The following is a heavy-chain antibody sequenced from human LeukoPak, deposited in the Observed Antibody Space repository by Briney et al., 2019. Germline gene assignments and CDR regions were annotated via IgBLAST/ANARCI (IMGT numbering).Heavy chain of an antibody. CDR3: ARGPRPVPGRYFDWLPPYFDY. D-gene: IGHD3-9*01. Sequence: GASVKVSCKGSGYTFTSYGISWVRQAPGQGLEWMGRIIPILGIANYAQKFQGRVTITADKSTSTAYMELSSLRSEDTAVYYCARGPRPVPGRYFDWLPPYFDYWGQGTLVTVSS. J-gene: IGHJ4*02. CDR1: GYTFTSYG. CDR2: IIPILGIA. V-gene: IGHV1-69*04.